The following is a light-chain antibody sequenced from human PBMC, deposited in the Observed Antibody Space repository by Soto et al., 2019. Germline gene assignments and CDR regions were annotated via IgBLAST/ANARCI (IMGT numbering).Light chain of an antibody. CDR1: QSISSW. V-gene: IGKV1-5*01. CDR2: DAS. CDR3: QQYNSYSPWT. Sequence: DIQMTQSPSTLSASVGDRVTITCRASQSISSWLAWYQQKPGKVPKLLIYDASSLESGVPSRFSGSGSGTEFTLTISSLQPDDFATYYCQQYNSYSPWTVGQGTKVDIK. J-gene: IGKJ1*01.